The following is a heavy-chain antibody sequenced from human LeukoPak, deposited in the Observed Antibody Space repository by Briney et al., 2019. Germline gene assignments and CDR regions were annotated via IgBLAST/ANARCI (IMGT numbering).Heavy chain of an antibody. Sequence: GASVKVSCKASGYTFTSYDINWVRQATGLGLEWMGWMNPNSGNTGYAQKFQGRVTITRNTSISTAYMELSSLRSEDTAVYYCASFYGDYSAFDIWGQGTMVTVSS. V-gene: IGHV1-8*03. D-gene: IGHD4-17*01. CDR3: ASFYGDYSAFDI. J-gene: IGHJ3*02. CDR1: GYTFTSYD. CDR2: MNPNSGNT.